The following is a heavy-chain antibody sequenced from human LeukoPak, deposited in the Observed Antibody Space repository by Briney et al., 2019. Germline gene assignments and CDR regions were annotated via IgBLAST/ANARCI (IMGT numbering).Heavy chain of an antibody. J-gene: IGHJ4*02. D-gene: IGHD4-23*01. CDR3: ASVYGGNRF. CDR2: ITSRSSYI. Sequence: GGSLRLSCAASGFSFSTYTMNWVRQAPGRGLEWVSSITSRSSYIYYAESLKGRFTISRDNAKNSLYLQMNSLRAEDTAVYYCASVYGGNRFWGQGTLVTASS. V-gene: IGHV3-21*01. CDR1: GFSFSTYT.